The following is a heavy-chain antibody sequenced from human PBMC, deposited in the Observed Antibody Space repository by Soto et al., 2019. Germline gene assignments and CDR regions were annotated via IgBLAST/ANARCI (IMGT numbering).Heavy chain of an antibody. CDR1: GYIFTYRY. J-gene: IGHJ6*02. V-gene: IGHV1-45*02. D-gene: IGHD2-8*01. CDR2: IIPYNGNT. Sequence: GASVKVSCKASGYIFTYRYLYWVRQAPGQALEWMGWIIPYNGNTNYAQKFQDRFSITRESSLSTVYMELTRLRSDDTAVYFCARGHSTDCSNGVCSFFYNHEMDVWGQGTTVTVSS. CDR3: ARGHSTDCSNGVCSFFYNHEMDV.